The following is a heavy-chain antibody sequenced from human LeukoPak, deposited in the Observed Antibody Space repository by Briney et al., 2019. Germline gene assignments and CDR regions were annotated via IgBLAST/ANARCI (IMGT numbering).Heavy chain of an antibody. J-gene: IGHJ4*02. Sequence: GGSLRLSCEASGFTFSSYAMSWVRQAPGKGLEWVSAICGSGGSKYYADSVKGRFTISRDNPKNTSYLQMKSLRAEDTAVDHGANEPAGHYFDWCGETTLATASA. V-gene: IGHV3-23*01. CDR2: ICGSGGSK. D-gene: IGHD1-14*01. CDR3: ANEPAGHYFDW. CDR1: GFTFSSYA.